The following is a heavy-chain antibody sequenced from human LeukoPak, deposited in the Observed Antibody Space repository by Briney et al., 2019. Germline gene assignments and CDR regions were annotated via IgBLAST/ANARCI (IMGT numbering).Heavy chain of an antibody. D-gene: IGHD6-13*01. CDR3: ARHGARPQLVPVDY. J-gene: IGHJ4*02. Sequence: SDTLSLTCTVSGGSISSSSYYWGWIRQPPGKGLEWNGSIYCGVSTYYNPSLKSRVTISVDTSKNQFSLKLSSVTAADTAVYYCARHGARPQLVPVDYWGQGTLVTVSS. V-gene: IGHV4-39*01. CDR1: GGSISSSSYY. CDR2: IYCGVST.